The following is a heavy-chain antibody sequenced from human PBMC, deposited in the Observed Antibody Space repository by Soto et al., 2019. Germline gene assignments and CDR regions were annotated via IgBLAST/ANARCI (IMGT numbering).Heavy chain of an antibody. D-gene: IGHD6-19*01. CDR2: ISYDGSNK. V-gene: IGHV3-30-3*01. CDR1: GFTFSSYA. J-gene: IGHJ4*02. Sequence: GGSLRLSCAASGFTFSSYAMHWVRQAPGKGLEWVAVISYDGSNKYYADSVKGRFTISRDNAKNSLYLQMNSLRVEDTAVYYCAREVEYTSAFGISSSFDYWGQGTLVTV. CDR3: AREVEYTSAFGISSSFDY.